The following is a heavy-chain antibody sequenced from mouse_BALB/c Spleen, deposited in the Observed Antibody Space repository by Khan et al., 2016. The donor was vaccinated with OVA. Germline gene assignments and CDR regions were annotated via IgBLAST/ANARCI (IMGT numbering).Heavy chain of an antibody. V-gene: IGHV2-3*01. CDR3: AKFTPEYYCMDY. CDR1: GFSLTSYG. CDR2: IWGDGST. Sequence: QVQLKESGPGLVAPSQSLSITCTVSGFSLTSYGVSWVRQPPGKGLEWLGVIWGDGSTNYHSPLISRLTISKDNSKSQVFLKLNSLQTEDTSAYYCAKFTPEYYCMDYWGQGTSVTVSS. J-gene: IGHJ4*01. D-gene: IGHD1-1*01.